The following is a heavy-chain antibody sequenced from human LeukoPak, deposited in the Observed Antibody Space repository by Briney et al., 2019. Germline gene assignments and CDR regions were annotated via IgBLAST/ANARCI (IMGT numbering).Heavy chain of an antibody. Sequence: GSLRLSCAASGFTFSSYWMSWVRQAPGKGLEWVANIKQDGSEKYYVDSVKGRFTISRDNAKNSLYLRMNSLRAEDTAVYYCARWDILTGYHSGDYWGQGTLVTVSS. V-gene: IGHV3-7*01. CDR2: IKQDGSEK. CDR1: GFTFSSYW. CDR3: ARWDILTGYHSGDY. J-gene: IGHJ4*02. D-gene: IGHD3-9*01.